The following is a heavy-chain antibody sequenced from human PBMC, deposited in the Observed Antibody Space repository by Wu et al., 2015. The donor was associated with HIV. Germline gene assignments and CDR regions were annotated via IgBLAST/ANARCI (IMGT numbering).Heavy chain of an antibody. CDR1: GDGFNSYA. Sequence: QVHLVQFGGEVKKPGSSVKVTCKASGDGFNSYAISWVRQAPGQGLEWMGGVIPVIGTPNYLQKFQGRVTITTDESTATVYMEMSSLISDDTAVYYCAREAVATIRDYTYYGLDVWGQGTTVTVSS. D-gene: IGHD5-12*01. V-gene: IGHV1-69*05. CDR3: AREAVATIRDYTYYGLDV. J-gene: IGHJ6*02. CDR2: VIPVIGTP.